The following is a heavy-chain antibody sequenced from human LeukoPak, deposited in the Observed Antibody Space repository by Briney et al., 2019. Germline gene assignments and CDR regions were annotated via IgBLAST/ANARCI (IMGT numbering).Heavy chain of an antibody. CDR3: AKDIVVVPAAGMDV. J-gene: IGHJ6*03. CDR2: IYYSGST. Sequence: SETLSLTCTVSGGSISSSSYYWGWIRQPPGKGLEWIGSIYYSGSTYYNPSLKSRVTISVDTSKNQFSLTLSSVTAADTAVYYCAKDIVVVPAAGMDVWGKGTTVTISS. CDR1: GGSISSSSYY. V-gene: IGHV4-39*07. D-gene: IGHD2-2*01.